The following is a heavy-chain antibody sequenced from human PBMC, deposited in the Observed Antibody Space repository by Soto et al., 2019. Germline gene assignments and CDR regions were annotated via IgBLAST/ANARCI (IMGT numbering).Heavy chain of an antibody. CDR3: GSVRPSGYVLS. CDR1: GGSLSSYY. J-gene: IGHJ5*02. V-gene: IGHV4-59*01. D-gene: IGHD6-25*01. Sequence: QVQLQESGPGLVKPSETLSLTCTVSGGSLSSYYWTWIRQSPGKGLEWIGYVYVSGNTNYNPSLKSRVTISIDTSKNQFSLRLASVTAADTAFYYCGSVRPSGYVLSWGQGTLGTVSS. CDR2: VYVSGNT.